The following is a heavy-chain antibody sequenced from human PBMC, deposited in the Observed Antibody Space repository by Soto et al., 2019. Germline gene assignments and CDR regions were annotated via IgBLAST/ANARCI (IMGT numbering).Heavy chain of an antibody. CDR1: GYRFASYW. CDR3: ARPQTRGGPYWYFDL. Sequence: PGESLKISCKGSGYRFASYWIVWVRQMPGKGLEWIGIIYPDDSDTRYSPSFQGQITISADKSISTAYLQWSSLKASDTAMYYCARPQTRGGPYWYFDLWGRGTLVTVSS. J-gene: IGHJ2*01. V-gene: IGHV5-51*01. CDR2: IYPDDSDT. D-gene: IGHD2-15*01.